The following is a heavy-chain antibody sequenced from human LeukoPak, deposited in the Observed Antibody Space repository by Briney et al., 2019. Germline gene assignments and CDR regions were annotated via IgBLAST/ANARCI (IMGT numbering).Heavy chain of an antibody. CDR3: ARSNRNSGSYYYYYYGMDV. V-gene: IGHV4-4*07. CDR1: GGSISSYY. J-gene: IGHJ6*02. Sequence: SETLSLTCTVSGGSISSYYWSWIRQPAGKGLEWNGRIYTSGSTNYNPSLKSRVTMSVDTSKNQFSLKLSSVTAADTAVYYCARSNRNSGSYYYYYYGMDVWGQGTTVTVSS. D-gene: IGHD1-26*01. CDR2: IYTSGST.